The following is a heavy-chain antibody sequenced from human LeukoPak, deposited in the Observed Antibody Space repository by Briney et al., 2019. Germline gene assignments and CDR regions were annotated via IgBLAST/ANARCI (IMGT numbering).Heavy chain of an antibody. CDR2: ISTSSSYI. CDR1: GFTFSRYS. CDR3: ARGGDHPTFLFQYMDV. J-gene: IGHJ6*03. Sequence: GGSLRLSCAASGFTFSRYSMNWVRQAPGKGLEWVSSISTSSSYIYYADSVKGRFTISRDNAKNSLFLQMNSLRAEDTAVYYCARGGDHPTFLFQYMDVWGKGTTVTISS. D-gene: IGHD3-16*01. V-gene: IGHV3-21*06.